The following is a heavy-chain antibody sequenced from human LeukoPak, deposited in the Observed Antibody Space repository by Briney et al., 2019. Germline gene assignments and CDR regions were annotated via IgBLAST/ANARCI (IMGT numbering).Heavy chain of an antibody. CDR3: ARLHADTTMTPYYYYIYV. V-gene: IGHV4-59*08. CDR2: IYYSGST. CDR1: GGSISGYY. J-gene: IGHJ6*03. Sequence: SETLSLTCTVSGGSISGYYWSWIRQPPGKGLEWIGYIYYSGSTNYNPSLKSRVTISVDTSKNQFSLKLSSVTAADTAAYYCARLHADTTMTPYYYYIYVWGKGTTVTVSS. D-gene: IGHD5-18*01.